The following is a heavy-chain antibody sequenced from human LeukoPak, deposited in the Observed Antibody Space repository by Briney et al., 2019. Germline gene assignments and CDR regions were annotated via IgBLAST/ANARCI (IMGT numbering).Heavy chain of an antibody. Sequence: GGSLRLSCTASGFTFSTYSMNWVRQAPGRGLEWVSYISGSSSSSDGGAIQYADSVKGRFTISRDNAENSLYLQMNSLRAEDTAVYYCVRLGGATGQYFHHWGQGTRVTVSS. CDR1: GFTFSTYS. CDR2: ISGSSSSSDGGAI. V-gene: IGHV3-48*04. D-gene: IGHD1-26*01. CDR3: VRLGGATGQYFHH. J-gene: IGHJ1*01.